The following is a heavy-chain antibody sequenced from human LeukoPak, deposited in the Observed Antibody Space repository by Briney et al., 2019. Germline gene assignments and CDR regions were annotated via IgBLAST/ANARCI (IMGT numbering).Heavy chain of an antibody. CDR1: GFTFSSYS. V-gene: IGHV3-21*01. CDR2: ISSSSSYI. Sequence: GGSLRLSCAASGFTFSSYSMNWVRQAPGKGLEWVSSISSSSSYIYYADSVKGRFTISRDNAKNSLYLQMNSPRAEDTAVYYCARGNSRMVRGVTNFDYWGQGTLVTVSS. CDR3: ARGNSRMVRGVTNFDY. J-gene: IGHJ4*02. D-gene: IGHD3-10*01.